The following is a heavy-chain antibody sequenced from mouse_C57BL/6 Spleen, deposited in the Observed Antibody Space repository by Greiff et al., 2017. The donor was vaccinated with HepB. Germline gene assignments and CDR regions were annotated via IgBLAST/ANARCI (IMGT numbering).Heavy chain of an antibody. D-gene: IGHD1-1*01. CDR1: GFNIKDYY. V-gene: IGHV14-1*01. CDR2: IDPEDGDT. Sequence: VQLQQSGAELVRPGASVKLSCTASGFNIKDYYMHWVKQRPEQGLEWIGRIDPEDGDTEYAPKFQGKATMTADTSSNTAYLQRSSLTSEDTAVYYCTTWGTTVVATDAMDYWGQGTSVTVSS. J-gene: IGHJ4*01. CDR3: TTWGTTVVATDAMDY.